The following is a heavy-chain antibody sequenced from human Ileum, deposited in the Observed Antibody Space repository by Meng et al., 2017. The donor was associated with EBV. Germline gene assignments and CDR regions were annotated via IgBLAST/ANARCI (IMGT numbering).Heavy chain of an antibody. D-gene: IGHD3-3*01. CDR3: AISSKSGPSNYFDF. V-gene: IGHV1-69*01. CDR1: GDTYSSYT. J-gene: IGHJ4*01. CDR2: IVHIFGRG. Sequence: GQRVAPGPEVKKPSCSVDVTCVASGDTYSSYTSSWWRQHPRREVEWGVGIVHIFGRGTSAQKFQDRLTITADASKSKFYMELRGVRSEDTAVYYCAISSKSGPSNYFDFWGQGTMVTVSS.